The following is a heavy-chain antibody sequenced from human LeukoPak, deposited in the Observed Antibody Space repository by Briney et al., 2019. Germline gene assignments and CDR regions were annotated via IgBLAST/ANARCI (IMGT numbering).Heavy chain of an antibody. CDR3: AKVGQQLDHFDY. V-gene: IGHV3-23*01. CDR2: ISGSGGST. D-gene: IGHD6-13*01. Sequence: GGSLRLSCAASGFTFSSYAMSWVRQAPGKGLEWVSAISGSGGSTYYADSVKGRFTISRDNSKNTLYLQMNSPRAEDTAVYYCAKVGQQLDHFDYWGQGTLVTVSS. CDR1: GFTFSSYA. J-gene: IGHJ4*02.